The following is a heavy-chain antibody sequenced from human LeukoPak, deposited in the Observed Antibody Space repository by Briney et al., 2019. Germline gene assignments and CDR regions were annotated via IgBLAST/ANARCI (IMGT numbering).Heavy chain of an antibody. CDR2: IITNFGTT. Sequence: GASVKVSCKASGGTFSNYAISWVRQVPGQGLEWMGGIITNFGTTNYAQKYQGRVTITADESTSTVYMELSSLRSEDTAVYYCATPRTYYDFWRGYPPFDYWGQGTLVTVSS. CDR1: GGTFSNYA. D-gene: IGHD3-3*01. CDR3: ATPRTYYDFWRGYPPFDY. V-gene: IGHV1-69*13. J-gene: IGHJ4*02.